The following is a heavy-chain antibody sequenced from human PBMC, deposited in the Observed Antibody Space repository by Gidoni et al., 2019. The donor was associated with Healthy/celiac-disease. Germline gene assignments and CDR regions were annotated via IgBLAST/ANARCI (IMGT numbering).Heavy chain of an antibody. CDR2: ISGSGSST. CDR1: GYYFRSYA. CDR3: AKVGYGFVEWFPDWFDP. V-gene: IGHV3-23*01. D-gene: IGHD3-3*01. Sequence: EVKRFESGGGLVQPGGSLNLSCAACGYYFRSYAMSWVRQASGKGLEWVSAISGSGSSTYYADSVKGRFTISRGDSKHTLYLKMNSLGAEDTAVYYCAKVGYGFVEWFPDWFDPWGQGTLVTVSS. J-gene: IGHJ5*02.